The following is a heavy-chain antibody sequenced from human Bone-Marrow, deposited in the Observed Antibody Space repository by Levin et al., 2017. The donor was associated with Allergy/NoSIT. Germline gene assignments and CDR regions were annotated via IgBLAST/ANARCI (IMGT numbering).Heavy chain of an antibody. CDR1: GYTFTDYW. CDR3: TRQATFSFYAMDG. V-gene: IGHV5-51*01. D-gene: IGHD2/OR15-2a*01. J-gene: IGHJ6*02. CDR2: IFPDDSDT. Sequence: PGGSLRLSCQGSGYTFTDYWIGWVRQMPGKGLEWMGIIFPDDSDTRYSPSFQGQVTISADKSISTAYLHWSSLKASDTAIYYCTRQATFSFYAMDGWGPGTTVAVSS.